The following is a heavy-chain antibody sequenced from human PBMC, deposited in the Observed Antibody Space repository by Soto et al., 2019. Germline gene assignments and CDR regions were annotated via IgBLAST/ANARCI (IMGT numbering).Heavy chain of an antibody. CDR3: ARDLYKYYDSSGYYDLGY. J-gene: IGHJ4*02. Sequence: GGSLRLSCAASGFTFSSYAMSWVRQAPGKGLEWVAVISYDASNKYFADSVKGRFTISRDNSKNTLYLQMNSLRAEDTAVYYCARDLYKYYDSSGYYDLGYWGQGTLVTVSS. CDR2: ISYDASNK. V-gene: IGHV3-30-3*01. CDR1: GFTFSSYA. D-gene: IGHD3-22*01.